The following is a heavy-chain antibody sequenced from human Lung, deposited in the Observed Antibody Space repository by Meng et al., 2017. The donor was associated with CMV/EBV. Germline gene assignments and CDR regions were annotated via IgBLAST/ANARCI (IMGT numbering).Heavy chain of an antibody. CDR1: GFTFSSYS. CDR2: ISSSSSTI. CDR3: ARDHCSSTSCYLYYYYYYGMDV. Sequence: ESXKISXAASGFTFSSYSMNWVRQAPGKGLEWVSYISSSSSTIYYADSVKGRFTISRDNAKNSLYLQMNSLRAEDTAVYYCARDHCSSTSCYLYYYYYYGMDVWGEGTKVPSPQ. V-gene: IGHV3-48*04. D-gene: IGHD2-2*01. J-gene: IGHJ6*04.